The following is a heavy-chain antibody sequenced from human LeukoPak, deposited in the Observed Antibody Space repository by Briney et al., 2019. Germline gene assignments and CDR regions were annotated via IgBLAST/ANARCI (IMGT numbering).Heavy chain of an antibody. J-gene: IGHJ4*02. CDR3: ATGYATSRDHY. D-gene: IGHD5-12*01. CDR2: IIPILGIA. CDR1: GGTFSSYA. Sequence: AASVKVSCKASGGTFSSYAISWVRQAPGQGLEWMGRIIPILGIANYAQKFQGRVTITADKSTSTAYMELSSLRSEDTAVYYCATGYATSRDHYWGQGTLVTVSS. V-gene: IGHV1-69*04.